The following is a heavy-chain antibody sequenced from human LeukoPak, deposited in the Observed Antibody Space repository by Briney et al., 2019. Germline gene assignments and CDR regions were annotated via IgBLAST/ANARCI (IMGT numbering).Heavy chain of an antibody. CDR3: ALIPPGYTYGFDY. J-gene: IGHJ4*02. D-gene: IGHD5-18*01. CDR1: GGSISSYY. Sequence: SETLSLTCTVSGGSISSYYWSWIRQAPGKGPEWVGCIFYGGSTQYNPSLKSRVTMSLDASKNQLSLKLNSVTAADTAMYYCALIPPGYTYGFDYWGQGTLVTVSS. CDR2: IFYGGST. V-gene: IGHV4-59*08.